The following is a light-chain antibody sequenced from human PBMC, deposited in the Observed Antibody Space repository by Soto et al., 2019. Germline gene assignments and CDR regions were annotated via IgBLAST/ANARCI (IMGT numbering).Light chain of an antibody. V-gene: IGLV2-14*02. CDR3: CSYTSSNTLVV. Sequence: QSVLTQPASVSGSPGQSITISCTGTSSDVGSYNLVSWYQQHPGKAPKLMIYEGSKRPSGVSNRFSGSKSGNTASLTISGLQAEDEADYYCCSYTSSNTLVVFGGGTQLTVL. CDR1: SSDVGSYNL. J-gene: IGLJ2*01. CDR2: EGS.